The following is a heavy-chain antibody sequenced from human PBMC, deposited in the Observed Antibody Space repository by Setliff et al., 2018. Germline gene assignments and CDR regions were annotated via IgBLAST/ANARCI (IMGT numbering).Heavy chain of an antibody. Sequence: PSETLSLTCAVYGDSFSDYYWSWIRQAPGKGLEWIGSIYHSGSTYFNPSLKSRVTISVDTSKNQFSLKLNSVAAADTTVYYCARAVPGGATPDYWYFDLWGRGTLVTVSS. J-gene: IGHJ2*01. CDR2: IYHSGST. D-gene: IGHD2-2*01. CDR1: GDSFSDYY. CDR3: ARAVPGGATPDYWYFDL. V-gene: IGHV4-34*01.